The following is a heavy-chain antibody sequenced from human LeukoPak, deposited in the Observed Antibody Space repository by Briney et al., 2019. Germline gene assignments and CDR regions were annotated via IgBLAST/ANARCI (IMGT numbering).Heavy chain of an antibody. D-gene: IGHD4-17*01. V-gene: IGHV5-10-1*01. CDR2: IDPSDSYT. Sequence: ESLKISCKGSGYSFTSYWISWVGQMAGKGLGWMGRIDPSDSYTNYSPSFQGHVTISADKSISTAYLQWSSLKASDTAMYYCAKGLDDYGDSPFDYWGQGTLVTVSS. CDR3: AKGLDDYGDSPFDY. J-gene: IGHJ4*02. CDR1: GYSFTSYW.